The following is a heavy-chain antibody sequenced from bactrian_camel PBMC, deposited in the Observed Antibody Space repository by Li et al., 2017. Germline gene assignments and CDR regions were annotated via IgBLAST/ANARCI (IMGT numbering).Heavy chain of an antibody. Sequence: HVQLVESGGGVVQPGGSLRLSCAASGFTLSSCWMYWVRQAPGKGLEWVSSINGVGDTTYYADSLKGRFTISRNDLNDTTYLQMNNVKSEDTALYYCGTRYPGSWYRTYWGQGTQVTVS. CDR2: INGVGDTT. V-gene: IGHV3S1*01. D-gene: IGHD6*01. CDR1: GFTLSSCW. CDR3: GTRYPGSWYRTY. J-gene: IGHJ4*01.